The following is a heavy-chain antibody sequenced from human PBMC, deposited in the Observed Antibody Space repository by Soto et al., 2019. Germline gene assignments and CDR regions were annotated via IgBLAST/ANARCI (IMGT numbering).Heavy chain of an antibody. CDR2: ILNDGSSR. V-gene: IGHV3-33*01. J-gene: IGHJ6*02. Sequence: QVQLVESGGGVVQPGRSLRLSCAASEFTFSNYGMHWVRQAPGKGLEWVAVILNDGSSRYHADSVKDRFTISRDNSKNTLYLQMNGLRAEDAAVYYCARDYEYSVNGMDVWGQGTTVTVS. CDR3: ARDYEYSVNGMDV. D-gene: IGHD3-22*01. CDR1: EFTFSNYG.